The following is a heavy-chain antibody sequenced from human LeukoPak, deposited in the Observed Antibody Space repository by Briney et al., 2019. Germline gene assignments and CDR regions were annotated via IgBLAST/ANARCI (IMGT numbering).Heavy chain of an antibody. V-gene: IGHV1-69*01. Sequence: ASVKVSCKASGGTFSSYAISWVRQAPGQGLEWMGGIIPIFGTANYAQKFQGRVTITADESTSTAYMELSSLRSEDTAVYYCARVRGWLQNYGMDVWGRGTTVTVSS. CDR3: ARVRGWLQNYGMDV. J-gene: IGHJ6*02. CDR1: GGTFSSYA. D-gene: IGHD5-24*01. CDR2: IIPIFGTA.